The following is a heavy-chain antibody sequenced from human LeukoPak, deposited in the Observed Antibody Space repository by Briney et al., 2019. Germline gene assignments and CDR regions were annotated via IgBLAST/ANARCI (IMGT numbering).Heavy chain of an antibody. J-gene: IGHJ4*02. CDR2: IYSGGST. CDR3: ARDVGMATTY. Sequence: GGSLRLSCAASWFTVSSNYMSWVRQAPGKGLEWVSVIYSGGSTYYADSVTGRFTISRDDSKNTLYLQMNSLRAEDTAVYYCARDVGMATTYWGQGTLVTVSS. D-gene: IGHD5-24*01. V-gene: IGHV3-53*01. CDR1: WFTVSSNY.